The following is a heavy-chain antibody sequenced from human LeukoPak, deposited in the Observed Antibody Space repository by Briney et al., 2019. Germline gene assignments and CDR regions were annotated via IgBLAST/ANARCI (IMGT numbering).Heavy chain of an antibody. D-gene: IGHD4-17*01. CDR3: ARDTTDNYYYYMDV. V-gene: IGHV1-69*06. Sequence: EASVKVSCKASGGTFSSYAISWVRQAPGQGLEWMGGIIPIFGTANYAQKFQGRVTITADKSTSTAYMELSSLRSEDTAVYYCARDTTDNYYYYMDVWGKGTTVTVSS. J-gene: IGHJ6*03. CDR1: GGTFSSYA. CDR2: IIPIFGTA.